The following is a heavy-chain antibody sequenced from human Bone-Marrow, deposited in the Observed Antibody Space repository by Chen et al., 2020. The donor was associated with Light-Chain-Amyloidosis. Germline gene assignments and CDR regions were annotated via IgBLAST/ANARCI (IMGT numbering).Heavy chain of an antibody. D-gene: IGHD6-6*01. CDR1: GGSISSSSYY. V-gene: IGHV4-39*01. CDR2: IYYSGST. J-gene: IGHJ4*02. Sequence: QLQLQESGPGLVKPSETLSLTCTVSGGSISSSSYYWGWIRQPPGKGLEWIGSIYYSGSTYYNPSLKSRVTISVDTSKNQFSLKLSSVTAADTAVYYCARGSRLVGILDYWGQGTLVTVSS. CDR3: ARGSRLVGILDY.